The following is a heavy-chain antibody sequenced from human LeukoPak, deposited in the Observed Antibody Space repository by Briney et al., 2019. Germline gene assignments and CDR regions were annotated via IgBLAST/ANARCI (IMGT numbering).Heavy chain of an antibody. CDR2: ISASGVST. CDR1: GFTFSNYD. V-gene: IGHV3-23*01. Sequence: PGGSLRLSCAASGFTFSNYDMSWVRQAPGKGLEWVSGISASGVSTYTADSVKGRFTISRDNSNNTLYLQMNSLRAEDTAMYYCVRKSGVMSVVVTSNYFDYWGQGTLVTVSS. CDR3: VRKSGVMSVVVTSNYFDY. D-gene: IGHD2-21*02. J-gene: IGHJ4*02.